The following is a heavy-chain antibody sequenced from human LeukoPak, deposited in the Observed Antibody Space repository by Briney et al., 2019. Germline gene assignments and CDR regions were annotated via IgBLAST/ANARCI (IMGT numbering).Heavy chain of an antibody. D-gene: IGHD3-10*01. CDR1: GGSISSSSYY. Sequence: KTSETLSLTCTVSGGSISSSSYYWGWIRQPPGKGLEWIGSIYYSGSTYYNPSLKSRVTISVDTSKNQFSLKLSSVTAADTAVYYCASLTYYYGSGSYSYYFDYWGQGTLVTVSS. J-gene: IGHJ4*02. V-gene: IGHV4-39*01. CDR3: ASLTYYYGSGSYSYYFDY. CDR2: IYYSGST.